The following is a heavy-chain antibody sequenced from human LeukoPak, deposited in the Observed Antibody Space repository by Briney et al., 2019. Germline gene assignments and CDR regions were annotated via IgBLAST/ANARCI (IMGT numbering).Heavy chain of an antibody. D-gene: IGHD6-19*01. J-gene: IGHJ3*02. CDR1: EFTFSSYW. Sequence: PGGSLRLSCAASEFTFSSYWMSWVRQAPGKGLEWVSGINWNGGSTGYADSVKGRFTISRDNAKNSLYLQMNSLRAEDTALYHCARGSSGSYSGDAFDIWGQGTMVTVSS. CDR3: ARGSSGSYSGDAFDI. V-gene: IGHV3-20*01. CDR2: INWNGGST.